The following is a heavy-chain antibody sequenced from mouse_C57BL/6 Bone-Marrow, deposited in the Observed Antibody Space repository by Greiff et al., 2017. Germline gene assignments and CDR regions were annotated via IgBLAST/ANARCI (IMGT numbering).Heavy chain of an antibody. CDR3: TRPYYYGSSYPVAY. CDR2: IYPGNSDT. D-gene: IGHD1-1*01. J-gene: IGHJ3*01. V-gene: IGHV1-5*01. CDR1: GYTFTSYW. Sequence: EVQLQQSGTVLARPGASVKMSCKTSGYTFTSYWMHWVKQRPGQGLEWIGAIYPGNSDTSYNQKFKGKAKLTAVTSASTAYMELSSLTNEDSAVYYCTRPYYYGSSYPVAYWGQGTLVTVSA.